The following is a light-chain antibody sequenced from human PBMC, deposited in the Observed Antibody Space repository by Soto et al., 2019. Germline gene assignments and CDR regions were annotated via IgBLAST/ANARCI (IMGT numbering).Light chain of an antibody. Sequence: EIVLTQSPATLSLSPGERATLSCRASQSVRSSYLAWYQQKPGQAPRLLIYGASSRATGIPDRFSGSGSGTDFTLTISRLEPEDFAVYYCQQYGGSVQTFGQGTKVDIK. CDR3: QQYGGSVQT. J-gene: IGKJ1*01. CDR1: QSVRSSY. CDR2: GAS. V-gene: IGKV3-20*01.